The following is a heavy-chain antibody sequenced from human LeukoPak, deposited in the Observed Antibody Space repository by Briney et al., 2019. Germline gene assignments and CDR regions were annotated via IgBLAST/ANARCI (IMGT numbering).Heavy chain of an antibody. D-gene: IGHD3-10*01. CDR1: GGSISSYY. V-gene: IGHV4-4*07. Sequence: SETLSLTCTVSGGSISSYYWSWIRQPAGKGLEWIGRIYTSGSTNYNPSLKSRVTMSVDTSKNQCSLKLNSATAADTAVYYCARDHPLSAGAFDYWGQGTLVTVSS. J-gene: IGHJ4*02. CDR2: IYTSGST. CDR3: ARDHPLSAGAFDY.